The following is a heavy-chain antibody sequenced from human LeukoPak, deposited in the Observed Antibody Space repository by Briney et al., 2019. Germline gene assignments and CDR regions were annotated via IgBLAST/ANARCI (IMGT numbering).Heavy chain of an antibody. CDR1: GGSISSGSYY. J-gene: IGHJ2*01. D-gene: IGHD5-24*01. Sequence: SETLSLTCTVSGGSISSGSYYWSWIRQPAGKGLEWIGRIYTSGSTNYNPSLKSRVTISVDTSKNQFSLKLSSVTAADTAVYYCARDAGAGYSIVGYWYFDLWGRGTLVTVSS. CDR2: IYTSGST. CDR3: ARDAGAGYSIVGYWYFDL. V-gene: IGHV4-61*02.